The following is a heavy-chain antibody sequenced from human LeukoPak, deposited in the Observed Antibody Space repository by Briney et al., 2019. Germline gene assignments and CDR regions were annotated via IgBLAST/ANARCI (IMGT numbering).Heavy chain of an antibody. Sequence: GGSLRLSCAASGFTFSTYAMCWVRQAPGKGLEYVSAISSNGGSTYYANSVKGRFTISRDNSKNTLYLQMGSLRAEDMAVYYCARVFGIAAAAETYDYWGQGTLVTVSS. CDR3: ARVFGIAAAAETYDY. V-gene: IGHV3-64*01. CDR2: ISSNGGST. D-gene: IGHD6-13*01. CDR1: GFTFSTYA. J-gene: IGHJ4*02.